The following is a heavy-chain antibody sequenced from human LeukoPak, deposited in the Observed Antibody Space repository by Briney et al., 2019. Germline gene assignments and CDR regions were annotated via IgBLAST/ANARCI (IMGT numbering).Heavy chain of an antibody. CDR2: IYYSGST. CDR3: VTAGRRWLQIQYFDY. V-gene: IGHV4-30-4*08. CDR1: GGSISSGDYY. Sequence: SQTLSLTCTVSGGSISSGDYYWSWIRPPPGKGLEWIGYIYYSGSTYYNPSIKSRITISVATTKNQFSLKLSSVAAAATAEYYCVTAGRRWLQIQYFDYWGQGTLVTVSS. D-gene: IGHD5-24*01. J-gene: IGHJ4*02.